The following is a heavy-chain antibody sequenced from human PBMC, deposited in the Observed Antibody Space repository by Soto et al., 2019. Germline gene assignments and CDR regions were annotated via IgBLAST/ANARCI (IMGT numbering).Heavy chain of an antibody. CDR2: IKQDGSEK. Sequence: HPGGSLRLSCAASGFTFSSYWMSWVRQAPGKGLEWVANIKQDGSEKYYVDSVKGRFTISRDNAKNSLYLQMNSLRAEDTAVYYCARVGGGEYCSGGSCTTWGGYYYYYMDVWGKGTTVTVSS. J-gene: IGHJ6*03. V-gene: IGHV3-7*01. CDR1: GFTFSSYW. D-gene: IGHD2-15*01. CDR3: ARVGGGEYCSGGSCTTWGGYYYYYMDV.